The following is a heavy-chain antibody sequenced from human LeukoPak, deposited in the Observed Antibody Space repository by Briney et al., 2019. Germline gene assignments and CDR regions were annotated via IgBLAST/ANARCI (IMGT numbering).Heavy chain of an antibody. CDR3: ARDSGIVGATDDAFDI. CDR2: VNPNSGGT. Sequence: ASVKVSCKASGYTFTCYYMHWVRQAPGQGLKWMGWVNPNSGGTNYAQKFQGRVTMTRDTSISTAYMELSRLRSDDTAVYYCARDSGIVGATDDAFDIWGQGTMVTVSS. V-gene: IGHV1-2*02. J-gene: IGHJ3*02. D-gene: IGHD1-26*01. CDR1: GYTFTCYY.